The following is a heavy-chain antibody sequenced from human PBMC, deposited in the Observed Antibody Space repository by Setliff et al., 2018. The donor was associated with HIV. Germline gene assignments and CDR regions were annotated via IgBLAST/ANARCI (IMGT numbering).Heavy chain of an antibody. CDR1: GFTFNSYG. J-gene: IGHJ4*02. D-gene: IGHD3-3*01. CDR3: ARADYNFWGGYYFDY. CDR2: IWVDGGNK. V-gene: IGHV3-33*01. Sequence: PGESLKISCAASGFTFNSYGMHWVRQAPGKGLEWVAVIWVDGGNKYYTDSVKGRFTISRDNSKNTLYLQLNSLRAEDTAVYYCARADYNFWGGYYFDYWGQGTLVTVSS.